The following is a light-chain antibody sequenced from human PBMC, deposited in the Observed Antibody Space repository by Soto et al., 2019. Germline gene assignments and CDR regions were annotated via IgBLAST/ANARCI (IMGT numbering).Light chain of an antibody. V-gene: IGLV1-44*01. Sequence: QSVLTQPPSASGTPGQRVTISCSGSSSNIGSNTVNWYQHLPGTAPKLLIYANNQRPSGVPDRFSGSKSGTSASLAISGLQSGDEADYSCAAWDDGLTGRVFGGGTKLTVL. J-gene: IGLJ3*02. CDR3: AAWDDGLTGRV. CDR2: ANN. CDR1: SSNIGSNT.